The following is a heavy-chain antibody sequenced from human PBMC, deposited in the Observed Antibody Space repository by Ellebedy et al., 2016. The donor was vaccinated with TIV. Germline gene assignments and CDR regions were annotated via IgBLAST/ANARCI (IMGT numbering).Heavy chain of an antibody. CDR1: GGSISSSSYY. CDR2: IYYSGST. J-gene: IGHJ3*02. V-gene: IGHV4-39*07. Sequence: SETLSLTXTVSGGSISSSSYYWGWIRQPPGKGLEWIGSIYYSGSTYYNPSLKSRVTISVDTSKNQFSLKLSSVTAADTAVYYCARDEDGAFDIWGQGTMVTVSS. CDR3: ARDEDGAFDI.